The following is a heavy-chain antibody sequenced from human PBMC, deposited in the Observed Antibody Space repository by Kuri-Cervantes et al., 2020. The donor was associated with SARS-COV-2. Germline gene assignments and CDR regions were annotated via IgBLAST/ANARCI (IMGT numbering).Heavy chain of an antibody. D-gene: IGHD3-3*01. Sequence: SVKVSCKASGGTFSSYAISWVRQAPGQGLEWMGGIIPIFGTANYAQKFQGRVAITTDESTSTAYMELSSLRSEDTAVYYCAKDTKSYDFWSGGFDYWGQGTLVTVSS. CDR1: GGTFSSYA. CDR2: IIPIFGTA. CDR3: AKDTKSYDFWSGGFDY. V-gene: IGHV1-69*05. J-gene: IGHJ4*02.